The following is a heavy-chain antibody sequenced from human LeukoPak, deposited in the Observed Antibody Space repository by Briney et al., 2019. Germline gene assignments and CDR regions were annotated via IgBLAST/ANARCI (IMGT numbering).Heavy chain of an antibody. CDR1: GDSVSSNSAA. J-gene: IGHJ5*02. Sequence: SQTLSLTCAISGDSVSSNSAAWNWIRQSPSRGLEWLGRTYYRSKWYNDYAESVKSRITVNPDTTKNQFSLQLISVTPEDTAVYYCACSRIAVAGNNWFDPWGQGTLVTVSS. D-gene: IGHD6-19*01. CDR2: TYYRSKWYN. V-gene: IGHV6-1*01. CDR3: ACSRIAVAGNNWFDP.